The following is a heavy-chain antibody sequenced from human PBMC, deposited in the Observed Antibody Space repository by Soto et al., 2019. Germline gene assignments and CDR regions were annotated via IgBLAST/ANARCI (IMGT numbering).Heavy chain of an antibody. V-gene: IGHV1-2*02. D-gene: IGHD3-10*01. Sequence: GASVKVSCKTSGYFFTSYYIHWVRQAPGQGLEWMGWINPNNGGTNSAQKFQGRVTMTSDTSISTAYMEITSLRSDDTALYYCAREVTYGGGSFSLGLWGQGTLVTVSS. J-gene: IGHJ4*02. CDR1: GYFFTSYY. CDR2: INPNNGGT. CDR3: AREVTYGGGSFSLGL.